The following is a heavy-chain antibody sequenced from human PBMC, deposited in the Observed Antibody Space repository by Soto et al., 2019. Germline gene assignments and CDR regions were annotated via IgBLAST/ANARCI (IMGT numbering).Heavy chain of an antibody. CDR2: IRSKAYGGTT. CDR3: TRYYDILTGYGMDV. J-gene: IGHJ6*02. V-gene: IGHV3-49*04. Sequence: SLRLSCTASGFTFGDYAMSWVRQAPGKGLEWVGFIRSKAYGGTTEYAASVKGRFAISRDDSKSIAYLQMNSLKTEDTAVYYCTRYYDILTGYGMDVWGQGTTVTVSS. CDR1: GFTFGDYA. D-gene: IGHD3-9*01.